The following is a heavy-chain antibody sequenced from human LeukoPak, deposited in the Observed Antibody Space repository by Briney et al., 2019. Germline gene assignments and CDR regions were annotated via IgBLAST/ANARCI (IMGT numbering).Heavy chain of an antibody. J-gene: IGHJ4*02. CDR3: ARSSESYDSSGYYSYYFDN. CDR1: GYTFTGYY. V-gene: IGHV1-2*02. D-gene: IGHD3-22*01. CDR2: INPNTGDT. Sequence: ASVKVSCEASGYTFTGYYMHWVRQAPGQGLEWMGWINPNTGDTNYAQKFQGRVTMTRDTSISTVNMDLSRLRSEDTAVYYCARSSESYDSSGYYSYYFDNWGQGTLVTVSS.